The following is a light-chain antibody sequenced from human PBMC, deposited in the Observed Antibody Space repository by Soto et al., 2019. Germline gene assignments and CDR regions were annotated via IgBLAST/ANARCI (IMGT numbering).Light chain of an antibody. V-gene: IGKV1-5*03. J-gene: IGKJ2*02. Sequence: DIQMTQSPSTLSASVGDRVTITCRASQSISSWLAWYQQKPGKAPKLLIYKASSLESGVPSRFSGSGSGTEFTLIISSLQPDDFSTYYCQQYNSYSSGTFGQGTKLEIK. CDR3: QQYNSYSSGT. CDR1: QSISSW. CDR2: KAS.